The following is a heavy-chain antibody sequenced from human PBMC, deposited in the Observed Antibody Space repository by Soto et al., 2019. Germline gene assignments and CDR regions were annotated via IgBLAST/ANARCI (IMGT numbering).Heavy chain of an antibody. CDR3: AKDQTYYDFWSGLKPDY. CDR1: GFTFSSYG. Sequence: GGSLRLSCAASGFTFSSYGMHWVRQAPGKGLEWVAVISYDGSNKYYADSVKGRFTISRDNSKNTLYLQMNSLRAEDTAVYYCAKDQTYYDFWSGLKPDYWGQGTLVTVSS. V-gene: IGHV3-30*18. D-gene: IGHD3-3*01. J-gene: IGHJ4*02. CDR2: ISYDGSNK.